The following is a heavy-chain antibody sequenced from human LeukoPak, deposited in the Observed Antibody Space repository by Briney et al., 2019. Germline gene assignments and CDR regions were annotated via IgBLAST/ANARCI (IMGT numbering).Heavy chain of an antibody. CDR3: ARVDSFYFQH. CDR2: ITASGGST. Sequence: PGGSLRLSCAASGFTFSNYAMSWVRQAPGKGLEWVSAITASGGSTYYADSVKGRFTMSRDNSKNTLYLQMNSLRAEDTAVYYCARVDSFYFQHWARAPWSPSPQ. CDR1: GFTFSNYA. D-gene: IGHD3-22*01. V-gene: IGHV3-23*01. J-gene: IGHJ1*01.